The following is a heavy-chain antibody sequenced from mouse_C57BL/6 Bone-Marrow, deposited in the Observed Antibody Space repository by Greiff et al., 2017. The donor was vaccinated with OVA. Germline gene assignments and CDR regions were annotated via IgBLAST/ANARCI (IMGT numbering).Heavy chain of an antibody. V-gene: IGHV3-6*01. CDR3: ARGGLLPF. CDR2: ISYDGSN. D-gene: IGHD2-3*01. CDR1: GYSITSGYY. Sequence: EVQRVESGPGLVKPSQSLSLTCSVTGYSITSGYYWNWIRQFPGNKLEWMGYISYDGSNNYNPSLKNRISITRDTSKNQFFLKLNSVTTEDTATYYCARGGLLPFWGQGTTLTVSS. J-gene: IGHJ2*01.